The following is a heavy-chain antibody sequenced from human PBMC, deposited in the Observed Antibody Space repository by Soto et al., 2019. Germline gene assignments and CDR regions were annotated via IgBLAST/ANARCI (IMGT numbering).Heavy chain of an antibody. Sequence: PSETLSLTCTVSGGSISSSSYYWGWIRQPPGKGLEWIGSIYYSGSTYYNPSLKSRVTISVDTSKNQFSLKLSSVTAADTAVYYCASPSHPNYDFWSGMGGYYYYYGMDVWGQGTTVTVS. D-gene: IGHD3-3*01. CDR3: ASPSHPNYDFWSGMGGYYYYYGMDV. CDR1: GGSISSSSYY. CDR2: IYYSGST. J-gene: IGHJ6*02. V-gene: IGHV4-39*01.